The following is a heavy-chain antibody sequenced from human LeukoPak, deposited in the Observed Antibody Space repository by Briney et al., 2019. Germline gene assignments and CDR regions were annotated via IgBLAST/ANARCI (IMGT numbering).Heavy chain of an antibody. CDR3: AKDAGWELLSWYDY. D-gene: IGHD1-26*01. CDR1: GFTFSSYS. Sequence: GGSLRLSCAASGFTFSSYSMSWVRQAPGKGLEWVSSISGSGGSTYYADSLKGRFTISRDNSKNPLYPQTNSLRAEDTPVYYCAKDAGWELLSWYDYWGQGTLVTVSS. V-gene: IGHV3-23*01. CDR2: ISGSGGST. J-gene: IGHJ4*02.